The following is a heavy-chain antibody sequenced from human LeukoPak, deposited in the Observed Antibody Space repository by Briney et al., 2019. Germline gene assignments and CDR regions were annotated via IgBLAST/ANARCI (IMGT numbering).Heavy chain of an antibody. D-gene: IGHD3-10*01. CDR3: ARDRARYYYGSGSYLD. J-gene: IGHJ4*02. Sequence: ASVKVSCKASGYTFTSYGISWVRQAPGQGLEWMGWISAYNGNTNYAQKLQGRVTMTTDTSTSTAYMELRSLRSDDTAVYYCARDRARYYYGSGSYLDWGQGTLVTVSS. V-gene: IGHV1-18*01. CDR2: ISAYNGNT. CDR1: GYTFTSYG.